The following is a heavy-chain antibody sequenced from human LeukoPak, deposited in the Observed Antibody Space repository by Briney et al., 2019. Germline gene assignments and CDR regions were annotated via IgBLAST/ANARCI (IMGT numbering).Heavy chain of an antibody. CDR2: IIPIFGTA. V-gene: IGHV1-69*13. CDR3: ARAFLPGELTPSMDV. D-gene: IGHD3-10*01. CDR1: GGTFSNYA. J-gene: IGHJ6*02. Sequence: ASVKVSCKASGGTFSNYAISWVRQAPGQGLEWMGGIIPIFGTANYAQKFQGRVTITADESTSTAYMELSSLRSEDTAVYYCARAFLPGELTPSMDVWGQGTTVTVSS.